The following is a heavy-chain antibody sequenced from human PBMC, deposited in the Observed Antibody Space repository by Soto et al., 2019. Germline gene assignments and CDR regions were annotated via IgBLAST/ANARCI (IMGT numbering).Heavy chain of an antibody. D-gene: IGHD2-21*02. V-gene: IGHV1-69*01. Sequence: QVQLVQSGAEVKKPGSSVKVSCKASGGTFSSYAISWVRQAPGQGLEWMGGIIPIFGTANYAQKFQGRVTITADESTSTAYMELSSVRSEDTAVYYCARGSLKRWGYCGGDCYSRFDYWGQGTLVTVSS. CDR2: IIPIFGTA. CDR3: ARGSLKRWGYCGGDCYSRFDY. CDR1: GGTFSSYA. J-gene: IGHJ4*02.